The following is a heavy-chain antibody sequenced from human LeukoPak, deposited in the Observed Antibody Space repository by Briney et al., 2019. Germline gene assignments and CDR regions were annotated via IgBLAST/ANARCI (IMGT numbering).Heavy chain of an antibody. CDR1: GGSSSGYY. CDR3: ARFPRYCSGGSCYSGFGY. D-gene: IGHD2-15*01. V-gene: IGHV4-34*01. CDR2: INHSGST. Sequence: SETLSLTCAVYGGSSSGYYWSWIRQPPGKGLEWIGEINHSGSTNYNPSLKSRVTISVDTSKNQFSLKLSSVTAADTAVYYCARFPRYCSGGSCYSGFGYWGQGTLVTVSS. J-gene: IGHJ4*02.